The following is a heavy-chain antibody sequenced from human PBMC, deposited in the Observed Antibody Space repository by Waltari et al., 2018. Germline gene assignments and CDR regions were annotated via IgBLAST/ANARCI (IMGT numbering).Heavy chain of an antibody. CDR3: ARGPVLRFLEWLPLFDY. J-gene: IGHJ4*02. CDR1: GFTVSSNY. CDR2: IYSGGST. V-gene: IGHV3-53*01. D-gene: IGHD3-3*01. Sequence: EVQLVESGGGLLQPGGSLRLSCAASGFTVSSNYMSWVRQAPGKGLEWVSVIYSGGSTYYADSVKGRFTISRDNSKNTLYLQMNSLRAEDTAVYYCARGPVLRFLEWLPLFDYWGQGTLVTVSS.